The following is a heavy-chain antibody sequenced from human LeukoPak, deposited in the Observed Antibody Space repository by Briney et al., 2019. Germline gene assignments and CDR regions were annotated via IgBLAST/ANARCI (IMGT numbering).Heavy chain of an antibody. CDR2: IYHSGST. D-gene: IGHD1-26*01. J-gene: IGHJ6*02. V-gene: IGHV4-38-2*02. CDR3: ARDRIVGATTYYYYGMDV. CDR1: GYSISSGYY. Sequence: SETLSLTCTVSGYSISSGYYWGWIRQPPGKGLEWIGSIYHSGSTYYNPSLKSRVTISVDTSKNQFSLKLSSVTAADTAVYYCARDRIVGATTYYYYGMDVWGQGTTVTVSS.